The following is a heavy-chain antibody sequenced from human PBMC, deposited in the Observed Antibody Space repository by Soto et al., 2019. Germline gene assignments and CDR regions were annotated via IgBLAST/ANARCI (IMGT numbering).Heavy chain of an antibody. CDR2: IIPIFGTA. Sequence: ASVKVSCKASGGTFSSYAISWVRQAPGQGLEWMGGIIPIFGTANYAQKFQGRVTITADESTSTAYMELSSLRSEDTAVYCCARMARGSDSSSWYSYFQHWGQGTLVTVSS. D-gene: IGHD6-13*01. CDR1: GGTFSSYA. V-gene: IGHV1-69*13. CDR3: ARMARGSDSSSWYSYFQH. J-gene: IGHJ1*01.